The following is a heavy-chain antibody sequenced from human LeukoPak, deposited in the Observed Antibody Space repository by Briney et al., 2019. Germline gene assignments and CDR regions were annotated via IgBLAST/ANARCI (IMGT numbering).Heavy chain of an antibody. Sequence: PSETLSLTCAVSGGSISSSKWWAWVRQPPGKGLEWIGEIHHSGSTNYNPSLKSRVTISVDKSKNQFSLKLNSVTAADTAVYYCARDDGSSGPDYWGQGTLVTVSS. CDR2: IHHSGST. J-gene: IGHJ4*02. CDR3: ARDDGSSGPDY. V-gene: IGHV4-4*02. CDR1: GGSISSSKW. D-gene: IGHD6-19*01.